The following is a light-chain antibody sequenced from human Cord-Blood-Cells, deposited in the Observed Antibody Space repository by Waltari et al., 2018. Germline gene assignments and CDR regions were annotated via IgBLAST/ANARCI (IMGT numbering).Light chain of an antibody. J-gene: IGLJ3*02. CDR1: SSDVGGYNY. CDR2: EVS. V-gene: IGLV2-8*01. CDR3: SSYAGSNNLV. Sequence: QSALTQPPSASGSPGQSVTIPRTGTSSDVGGYNYVSWYQQHPAKAPKLMIYEVSKRPSGVPDRFSGSKSVNTASLTVSGLQAEDEADYYCSSYAGSNNLVFGGGTKLTVL.